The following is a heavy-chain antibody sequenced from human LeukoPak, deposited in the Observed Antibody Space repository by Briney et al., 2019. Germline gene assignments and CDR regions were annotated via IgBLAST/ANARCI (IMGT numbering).Heavy chain of an antibody. CDR3: AKERKEVVLLWFGELGS. V-gene: IGHV3-23*01. CDR2: IGGSGDGT. D-gene: IGHD3-10*01. CDR1: GFTFSTYA. J-gene: IGHJ4*02. Sequence: GGSLRLSCAASGFTFSTYAISWVPRAPGKGLEGLPAIGGSGDGTYYADSVKGRFTISRDNSRNTVFLQINSLRAEDTAVYYCAKERKEVVLLWFGELGSWGQGTLVTVSS.